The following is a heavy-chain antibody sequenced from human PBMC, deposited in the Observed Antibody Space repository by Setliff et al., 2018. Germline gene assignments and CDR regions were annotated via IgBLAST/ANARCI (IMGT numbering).Heavy chain of an antibody. J-gene: IGHJ6*03. CDR3: ARRGYYNFWSGYSSYYYYYYYMDV. Sequence: SETLSLTCAVSGGSISGSTYYWGWVRQPPGKGFEWIGNIYFSGISYYNPSLRSRVTISLDTSKNQFSLKLSSVTAADTAVYYCARRGYYNFWSGYSSYYYYYYYMDVWGKGTTVTVSS. V-gene: IGHV4-39*07. D-gene: IGHD3-3*01. CDR1: GGSISGSTYY. CDR2: IYFSGIS.